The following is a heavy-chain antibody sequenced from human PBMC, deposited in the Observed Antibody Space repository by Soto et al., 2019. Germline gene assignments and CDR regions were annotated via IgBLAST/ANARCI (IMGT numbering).Heavy chain of an antibody. J-gene: IGHJ6*02. D-gene: IGHD6-6*01. CDR3: ARARPDDYYYGMDV. Sequence: LRLSCAASGFTFSSYSMNWVRQAPGKGLEWVSSISSSSSYIYYADSAKGRFTISRDNAKNSLYLQMNSLRAEDTAVYYCARARPDDYYYGMDVWGQGTTVTVSS. CDR1: GFTFSSYS. CDR2: ISSSSSYI. V-gene: IGHV3-21*01.